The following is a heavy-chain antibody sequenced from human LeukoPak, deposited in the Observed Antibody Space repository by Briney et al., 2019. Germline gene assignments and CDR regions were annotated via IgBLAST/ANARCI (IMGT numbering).Heavy chain of an antibody. D-gene: IGHD1-26*01. J-gene: IGHJ4*02. CDR1: GFTVSSNY. CDR2: IYSGGST. Sequence: GGSLRLSCAASGFTVSSNYMSWVRQAPGKGLEWVSIIYSGGSTFYADSVKGRFTISRDNSKNTLYLQMNSLRAEDTALYYCARGRYSGSYLLDYWGQGTLVTVSS. V-gene: IGHV3-53*01. CDR3: ARGRYSGSYLLDY.